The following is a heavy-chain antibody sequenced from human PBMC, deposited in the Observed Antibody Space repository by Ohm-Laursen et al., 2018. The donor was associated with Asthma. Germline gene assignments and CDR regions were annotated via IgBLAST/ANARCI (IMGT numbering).Heavy chain of an antibody. D-gene: IGHD6-6*01. J-gene: IGHJ4*02. CDR3: ARDKYSSPYY. Sequence: SLRLSCSASGFTFRSYAMHWVRQAPGKGLEWVAVGGSYYDGGLKYYADSVNGRFTVSRDNSKNTLYLQMNSLRAEDTAVYYCARDKYSSPYYWGQGTLVTVSS. V-gene: IGHV3-30-3*01. CDR1: GFTFRSYA. CDR2: GGSYYDGGLK.